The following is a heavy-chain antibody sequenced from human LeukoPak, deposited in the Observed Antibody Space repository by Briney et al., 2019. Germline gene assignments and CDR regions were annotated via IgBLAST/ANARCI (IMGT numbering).Heavy chain of an antibody. CDR3: ARAGGYGSGNSA. J-gene: IGHJ5*02. Sequence: SETLSLTCTVSGGSISSYYWSWIRQPPGKGLEWIGYIYYNGITSYNPSLTSRVTISVDMSKNQFSLKLSSVTAADTAVYYCARAGGYGSGNSAWGQGTLVTVSS. CDR1: GGSISSYY. CDR2: IYYNGIT. V-gene: IGHV4-59*01. D-gene: IGHD3-10*01.